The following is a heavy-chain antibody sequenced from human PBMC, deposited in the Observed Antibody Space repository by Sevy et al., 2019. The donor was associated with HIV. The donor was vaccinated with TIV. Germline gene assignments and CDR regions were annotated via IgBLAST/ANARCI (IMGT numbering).Heavy chain of an antibody. Sequence: SETLSLTCTVSGDSVSSGSNYWSWIRQPPGKGLEWIGSIYYTGSTDYDPSLKSRVTISLDTSKNQFSLKLSSVTAADTAVYYCARQHIASPCLTYFDYWGQGTLITVSS. CDR2: IYYTGST. D-gene: IGHD2-21*01. CDR1: GDSVSSGSNY. J-gene: IGHJ4*02. V-gene: IGHV4-61*01. CDR3: ARQHIASPCLTYFDY.